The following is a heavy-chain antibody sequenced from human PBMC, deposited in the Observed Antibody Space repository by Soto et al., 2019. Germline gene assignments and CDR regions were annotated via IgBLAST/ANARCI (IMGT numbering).Heavy chain of an antibody. D-gene: IGHD5-12*01. Sequence: EVQLVQSGAEVKEPGESLKISCKGSGYSFTKYWIGWVRQMPGKGLEWMAIIYPDESDTRYSPSFQGQVTISADNSISTAYLQWSSLKAADTAMYYCVRRGFRGGGYLSYYYYGMDIWGQGTTVTVSS. CDR1: GYSFTKYW. J-gene: IGHJ6*02. CDR3: VRRGFRGGGYLSYYYYGMDI. V-gene: IGHV5-51*03. CDR2: IYPDESDT.